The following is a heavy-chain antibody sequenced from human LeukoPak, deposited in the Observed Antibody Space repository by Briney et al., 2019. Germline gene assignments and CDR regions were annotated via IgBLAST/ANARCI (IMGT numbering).Heavy chain of an antibody. J-gene: IGHJ6*02. CDR1: GFTFSSYA. Sequence: GGSLRLSCAASGFTFSSYAMHWVRQAPGKGLEWVAVISYDGSNKYYADSVKGRFTISRDNSKNTLYLQMNSLRAEDTAIYYCAKGMKDYDYLWGSYRPLSYYGMDVWGQGTTVSVSS. V-gene: IGHV3-30-3*01. D-gene: IGHD3-16*02. CDR2: ISYDGSNK. CDR3: AKGMKDYDYLWGSYRPLSYYGMDV.